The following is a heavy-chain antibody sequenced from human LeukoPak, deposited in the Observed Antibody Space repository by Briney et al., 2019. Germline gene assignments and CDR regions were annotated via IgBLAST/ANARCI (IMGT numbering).Heavy chain of an antibody. CDR2: ISGSGGST. CDR1: GFTFNSYA. D-gene: IGHD6-19*01. J-gene: IGHJ4*02. CDR3: AKDAPTYIPVTGPEDN. Sequence: GGSLRLSCAASGFTFNSYAMSWVRQAPGKGLEWVSVISGSGGSTVYSDSVKGRFTISRDNSKNTLYLQMNSLRAEDTAIYYCAKDAPTYIPVTGPEDNWGQGTLVTVPS. V-gene: IGHV3-23*01.